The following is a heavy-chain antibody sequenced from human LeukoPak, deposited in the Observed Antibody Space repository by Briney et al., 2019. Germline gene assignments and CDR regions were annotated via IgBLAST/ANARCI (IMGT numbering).Heavy chain of an antibody. Sequence: GGSLRLSCAASGFTFDDYGMSWVRQAPGKGLEWVSGINWNGGSTGYADSVKGRFTISRDNAKNSLYLQMNSLRADDTAVYYCAGELRHTSSYSYWGRGTPVTVSS. CDR2: INWNGGST. CDR1: GFTFDDYG. V-gene: IGHV3-20*04. CDR3: AGELRHTSSYSY. J-gene: IGHJ4*02. D-gene: IGHD2-2*01.